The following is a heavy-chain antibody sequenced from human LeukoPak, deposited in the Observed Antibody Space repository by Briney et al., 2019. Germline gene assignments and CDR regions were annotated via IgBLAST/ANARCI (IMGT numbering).Heavy chain of an antibody. CDR3: ARDLSQVGLFDDFDY. J-gene: IGHJ4*02. CDR2: ISSSSSTI. CDR1: GFTFSSYS. D-gene: IGHD3-22*01. Sequence: PGGSLRLSCAASGFTFSSYSMNWVRQAPGKGLEWVSYISSSSSTIYYADSVKGRFTISRDNAKNSLYLQMNSLRAEDTAVYYCARDLSQVGLFDDFDYWGQGTLVTVSS. V-gene: IGHV3-48*04.